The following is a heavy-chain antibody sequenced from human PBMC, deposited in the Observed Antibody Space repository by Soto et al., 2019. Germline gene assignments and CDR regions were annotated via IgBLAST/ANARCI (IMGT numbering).Heavy chain of an antibody. CDR2: ISGSGGST. V-gene: IGHV3-23*01. CDR3: AKDERDYVWGSYRSSIDY. J-gene: IGHJ4*02. Sequence: VQLLESGGGLVQPGGSLRLSCAASGFTFSSYAMSWVRQAPGKGLEWVSAISGSGGSTYYADSVKGRFTISRDNSKNTLYLQMNSLRAEDTAVYYCAKDERDYVWGSYRSSIDYWGQGTLVTVSS. CDR1: GFTFSSYA. D-gene: IGHD3-16*02.